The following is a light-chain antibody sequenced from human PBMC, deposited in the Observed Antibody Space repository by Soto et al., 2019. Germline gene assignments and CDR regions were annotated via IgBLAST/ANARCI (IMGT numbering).Light chain of an antibody. V-gene: IGKV3-20*01. CDR2: GAS. CDR3: QQYGSSPWT. CDR1: QSVSSSY. J-gene: IGKJ1*01. Sequence: IGLMQTTGTLSLSPGERATRSCRASQSVSSSYLAWYQQKPGQAPRLLIYGASSMATGIPDRFSGSGSGTDFTLTISRLQPEDVAVYYCQQYGSSPWTFGQGTKVDIK.